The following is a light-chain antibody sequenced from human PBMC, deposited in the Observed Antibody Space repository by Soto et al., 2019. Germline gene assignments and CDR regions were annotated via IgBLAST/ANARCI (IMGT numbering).Light chain of an antibody. V-gene: IGKV3-15*01. CDR2: GAL. Sequence: EIVMTQSPATLSVSPGEGVTLSCRASQTVSINFAWYQQRPGQAPRFLINGALTRGAGVPVSFSNSGSGTEFNLTIDSLQSEDFAVYYCQQFHRWPPTFGQGTKVEIK. CDR3: QQFHRWPPT. J-gene: IGKJ1*01. CDR1: QTVSIN.